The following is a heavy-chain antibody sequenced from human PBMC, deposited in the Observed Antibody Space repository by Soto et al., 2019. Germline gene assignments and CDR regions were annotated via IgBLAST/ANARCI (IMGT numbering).Heavy chain of an antibody. Sequence: GGSLRLSCAASGFTFSSYSMNWVRQAPGKGLEWVSSISSSSYIYYADSVKGRFTISRDNAKNSLYLQMNSLRAEDTAVYYCARDLPGSGRAYDYWGQGTLVTVSS. J-gene: IGHJ4*02. CDR1: GFTFSSYS. V-gene: IGHV3-21*01. CDR2: ISSSSYI. CDR3: ARDLPGSGRAYDY. D-gene: IGHD6-19*01.